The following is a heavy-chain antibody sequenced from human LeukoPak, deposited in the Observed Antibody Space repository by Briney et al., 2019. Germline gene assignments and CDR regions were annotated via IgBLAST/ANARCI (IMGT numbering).Heavy chain of an antibody. CDR1: GFTFSAYA. Sequence: GGSLRLSCAASGFTFSAYAMSWVRQAPGKGLEWVAVISYDGSNKYYADSVKGRFTISRDNSKNTLYLQMNSLRAEDTAVYYCARETIAAAGLGPDYWGQGTLVTVSS. CDR3: ARETIAAAGLGPDY. V-gene: IGHV3-30*01. J-gene: IGHJ4*02. D-gene: IGHD6-13*01. CDR2: ISYDGSNK.